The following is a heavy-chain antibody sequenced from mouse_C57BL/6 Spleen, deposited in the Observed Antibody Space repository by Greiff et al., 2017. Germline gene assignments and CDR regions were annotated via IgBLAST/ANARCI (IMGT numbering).Heavy chain of an antibody. J-gene: IGHJ1*03. V-gene: IGHV10-1*01. CDR3: VGHPTTVDWYFDV. CDR2: IRSKSNNYAT. Sequence: EVHLVESGGGLVQPKGSLKLSCAASGFSFNTYAMNWVRQAPGKGLEWVARIRSKSNNYATYYADSVKDRFTISSDDSESMLYLQMNNLKTEDTAMYYCVGHPTTVDWYFDVWGTGTTVTVSS. CDR1: GFSFNTYA. D-gene: IGHD1-1*01.